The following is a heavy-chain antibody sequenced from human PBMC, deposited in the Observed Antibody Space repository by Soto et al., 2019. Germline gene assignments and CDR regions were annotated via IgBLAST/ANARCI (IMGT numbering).Heavy chain of an antibody. CDR2: INAGNGNT. CDR3: ARDDYDSSGPPDTYYYYGMDV. V-gene: IGHV1-3*01. D-gene: IGHD3-22*01. Sequence: ASVKVSCKASGYTFTSYAMHWVRQAPGQRLEWMGWINAGNGNTKYSQKFQGRVTIIRDTSASTAYMELSSLRSEDTAVYYCARDDYDSSGPPDTYYYYGMDVWGQGTTVTVSS. J-gene: IGHJ6*02. CDR1: GYTFTSYA.